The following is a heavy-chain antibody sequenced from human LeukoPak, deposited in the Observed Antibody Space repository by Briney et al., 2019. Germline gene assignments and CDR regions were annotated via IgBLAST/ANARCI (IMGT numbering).Heavy chain of an antibody. D-gene: IGHD2-15*01. CDR1: GFTFSNYG. Sequence: SGGSLRLSCAASGFTFSNYGMNWVRQAPGKGLEWVSAISGSGVSTYYADSVKGRFTISRDNSKNTLYLQMNSLRAEDTAVYYCAKGTIVVVVPATNFDYWGQGTLVTVSS. CDR2: ISGSGVST. CDR3: AKGTIVVVVPATNFDY. V-gene: IGHV3-23*01. J-gene: IGHJ4*02.